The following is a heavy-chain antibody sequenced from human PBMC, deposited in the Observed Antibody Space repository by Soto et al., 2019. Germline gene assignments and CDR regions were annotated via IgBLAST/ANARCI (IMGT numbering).Heavy chain of an antibody. CDR1: GFTFSTYT. D-gene: IGHD3-3*01. Sequence: GGSLRLSCAASGFTFSTYTVNWVRQSPGKGLEWVSSISSSGTYMYYADSVKGRFPISRDNARNSLYLQMNNLRAEDTAIYFCSSDTFGLRDTWGQGTLVTVS. J-gene: IGHJ5*02. CDR2: ISSSGTYM. V-gene: IGHV3-21*01. CDR3: SSDTFGLRDT.